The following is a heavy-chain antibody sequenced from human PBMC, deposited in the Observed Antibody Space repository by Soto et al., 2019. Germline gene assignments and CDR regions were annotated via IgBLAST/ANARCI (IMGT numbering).Heavy chain of an antibody. CDR1: GFTFSSHS. J-gene: IGHJ4*02. D-gene: IGHD3-3*01. CDR3: ARDINPSDWSGYPSLAFDY. V-gene: IGHV3-21*01. Sequence: GGSLRLSCAASGFTFSSHSMNWVRQAPGKGLEWVSSISSSGSSRDYADSVKGRFTISRDNAKNSLFLQMNSLRAEDTAMYYCARDINPSDWSGYPSLAFDYWGQGTLATVSS. CDR2: ISSSGSSR.